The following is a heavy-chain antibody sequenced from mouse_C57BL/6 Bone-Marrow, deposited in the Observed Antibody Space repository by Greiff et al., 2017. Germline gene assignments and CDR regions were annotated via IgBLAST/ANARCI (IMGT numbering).Heavy chain of an antibody. D-gene: IGHD3-1*01. CDR2: IYPTSGRT. V-gene: IGHV1-55*01. CDR3: ANSGPLSRCFDY. J-gene: IGHJ2*01. CDR1: GYTFTSYW. Sequence: QVQLQQPGAELVKPGASVKMSCKASGYTFTSYWITWVKQRPGQGLEWIGDIYPTSGRTNYNEKFKSKAILTVDTSTNTAYMKLSSLTSEESAVFYCANSGPLSRCFDYWGQGTTLTVSS.